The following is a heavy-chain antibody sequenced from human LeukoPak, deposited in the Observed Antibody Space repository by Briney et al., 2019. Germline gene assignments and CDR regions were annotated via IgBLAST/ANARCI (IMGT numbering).Heavy chain of an antibody. CDR2: SDYSGST. CDR3: ASFYCSGGSCYQYYSYYYMDV. Sequence: SETLSLTCTVAGGSISSSSYYWGWIRQPPGEGLEWIGRSDYSGSTYSNPSLQRRVTISVDPSKTQFSLKLNSVTAADTAVYYCASFYCSGGSCYQYYSYYYMDVWGKGTTVTISS. J-gene: IGHJ6*03. D-gene: IGHD2-15*01. V-gene: IGHV4-39*01. CDR1: GGSISSSSYY.